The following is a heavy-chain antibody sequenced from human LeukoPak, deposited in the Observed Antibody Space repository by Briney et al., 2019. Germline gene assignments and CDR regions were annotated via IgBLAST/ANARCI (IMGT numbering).Heavy chain of an antibody. CDR2: ISAYNGNT. Sequence: ASVKVSCKASGYTFTSYGISWVRQAPGQGLEWMGWISAYNGNTNYAQKFQGRVTMTRDTSISTAYMELSRLRSDDTAVYYCAREDRIAVAGTEPFDYWGQGTLVTVSS. CDR3: AREDRIAVAGTEPFDY. D-gene: IGHD6-19*01. CDR1: GYTFTSYG. V-gene: IGHV1-18*01. J-gene: IGHJ4*02.